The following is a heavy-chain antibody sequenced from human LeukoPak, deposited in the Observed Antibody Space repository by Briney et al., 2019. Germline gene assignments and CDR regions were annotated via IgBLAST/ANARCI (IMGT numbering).Heavy chain of an antibody. D-gene: IGHD3-10*01. Sequence: GESLKISCKGSGYSFTSYWIGWVRQMPGKGLEWMGIIYPGDSDTRYSPSFQGQVTISADKPISTAYLQWSSLKASDTAMYYCARINYGSGSYYNGFDYWGQGTLVTVSS. CDR3: ARINYGSGSYYNGFDY. J-gene: IGHJ5*01. CDR1: GYSFTSYW. CDR2: IYPGDSDT. V-gene: IGHV5-51*04.